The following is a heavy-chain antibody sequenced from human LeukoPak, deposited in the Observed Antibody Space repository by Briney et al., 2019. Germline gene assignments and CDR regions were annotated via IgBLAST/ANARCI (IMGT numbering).Heavy chain of an antibody. D-gene: IGHD7-27*01. J-gene: IGHJ4*02. CDR3: TRGPLGTGEIDY. CDR2: IISDASST. Sequence: GGSLRLSCAASGYTFSSYWMHWVRQAPGKGLFWVSRIISDASSTLYADSVKGRFTISRDNAKNMLYPQMNSLTVEDTGLYYCTRGPLGTGEIDYWGQGTLVTVSS. V-gene: IGHV3-74*01. CDR1: GYTFSSYW.